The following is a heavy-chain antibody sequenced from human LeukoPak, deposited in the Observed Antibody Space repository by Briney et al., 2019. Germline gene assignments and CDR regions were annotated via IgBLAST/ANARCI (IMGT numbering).Heavy chain of an antibody. Sequence: GGSLRLSCAASGFTFSTYSMSWVRLAPGKGLEWVSGISGSGANTYYADSVKGRFSISRDNSKNTLYLQMNSLRAEDTAVFYCAKYPASGGYFDYWGQGTLVTVSS. J-gene: IGHJ4*02. CDR2: ISGSGANT. D-gene: IGHD6-13*01. CDR1: GFTFSTYS. V-gene: IGHV3-23*01. CDR3: AKYPASGGYFDY.